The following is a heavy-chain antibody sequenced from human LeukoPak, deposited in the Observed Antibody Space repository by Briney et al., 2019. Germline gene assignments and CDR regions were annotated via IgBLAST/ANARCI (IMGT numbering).Heavy chain of an antibody. J-gene: IGHJ4*02. CDR2: INQDGSEK. CDR1: GFNLNSYW. CDR3: TTFYSRLTDY. Sequence: PGGSLRLSCAASGFNLNSYWISWVRQAPGKGLEWLANINQDGSEKYYVDSVKGRFPISRDNAKNSLYLQMNSLRAEDTAVYYCTTFYSRLTDYWGQGTLVTVSS. V-gene: IGHV3-7*05. D-gene: IGHD2/OR15-2a*01.